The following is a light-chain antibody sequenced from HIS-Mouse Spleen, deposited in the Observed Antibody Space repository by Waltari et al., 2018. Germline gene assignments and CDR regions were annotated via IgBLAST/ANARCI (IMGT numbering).Light chain of an antibody. Sequence: QSALTQPASVSGSPGQSITISCTGTSSDVGSYNLVSWYQQHPGKAPKLMIYEGSKRPSGGCNRFSGSKSGNTASLTISGLQAEDEADYYCCSYAGSSTWVFGGGTKLTVL. CDR3: CSYAGSSTWV. V-gene: IGLV2-23*01. J-gene: IGLJ3*02. CDR1: SSDVGSYNL. CDR2: EGS.